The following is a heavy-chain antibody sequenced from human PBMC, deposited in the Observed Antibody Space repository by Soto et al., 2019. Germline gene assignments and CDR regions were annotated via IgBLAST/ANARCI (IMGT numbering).Heavy chain of an antibody. CDR1: GFSFSTHA. CDR2: RSFDGGIK. CDR3: VRDHGWTKGTGTGYFDY. V-gene: IGHV3-30*03. Sequence: QVQLVESGGGVVQPGRSLRLSCAATGFSFSTHAMYWVRQAPGKGLEWVAVRSFDGGIKYYADAVKGRFTISRDNSKNTVSLQTNRLRPEERAVYSWVRDHGWTKGTGTGYFDYWGQGALVTVSS. D-gene: IGHD3-9*01. J-gene: IGHJ4*02.